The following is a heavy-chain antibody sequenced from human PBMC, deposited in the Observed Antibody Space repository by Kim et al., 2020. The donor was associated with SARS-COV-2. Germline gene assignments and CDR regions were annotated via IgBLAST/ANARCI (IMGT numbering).Heavy chain of an antibody. CDR3: ARDPHSSSSFDY. D-gene: IGHD6-13*01. V-gene: IGHV6-1*01. J-gene: IGHJ4*02. Sequence: DYAVSVKSRITINPDTSKNQFSLQLNSVTPEDTAVYYWARDPHSSSSFDYWGQGTLVTVSS.